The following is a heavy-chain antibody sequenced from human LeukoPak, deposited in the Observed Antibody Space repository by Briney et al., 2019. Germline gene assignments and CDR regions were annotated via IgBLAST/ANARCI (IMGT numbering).Heavy chain of an antibody. J-gene: IGHJ4*02. CDR1: GYTLTELS. CDR3: ATSNRLGELSPRFDY. D-gene: IGHD3-16*02. Sequence: GASVKVSCKVSGYTLTELSMHWVRQAPGKGHEWMGGFDPEEGETIYAQKFQGRVTMTEDTSTDTAYMELSSLRSEDTAVYYCATSNRLGELSPRFDYWGQGTLVTVSS. V-gene: IGHV1-24*01. CDR2: FDPEEGET.